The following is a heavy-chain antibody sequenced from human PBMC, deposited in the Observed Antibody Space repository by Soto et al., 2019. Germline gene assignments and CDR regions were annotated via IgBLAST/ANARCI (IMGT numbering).Heavy chain of an antibody. CDR3: ARVSSSIVVVPDYGMDV. Sequence: QVQLVQSGVEVKKPGASVKVSCKASGYTFISDGISWVRQAPGQGLEWMGWISGKNGNTNYAQKLRGRVTLTTDTSTSTAYMELRSLRSDDTAVYYCARVSSSIVVVPDYGMDVWGQGTTVTVSS. J-gene: IGHJ6*02. CDR2: ISGKNGNT. V-gene: IGHV1-18*04. CDR1: GYTFISDG. D-gene: IGHD2-15*01.